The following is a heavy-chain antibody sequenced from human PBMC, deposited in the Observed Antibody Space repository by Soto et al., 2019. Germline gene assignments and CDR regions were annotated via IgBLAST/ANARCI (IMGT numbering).Heavy chain of an antibody. CDR3: ARNRRIQLWLDL. D-gene: IGHD1-1*01. CDR2: ISGYNGDT. J-gene: IGHJ5*02. V-gene: IGHV1-18*01. Sequence: QVQLVQSGAEVKKPGASVKVSCKTSGYTFSSFGITWVRQAPGQGLEWIGWISGYNGDTNYAQEVQGRVTMTTDTSTSTAYLELRSLRNDDTAIYYCARNRRIQLWLDLWGQGTLVTVSS. CDR1: GYTFSSFG.